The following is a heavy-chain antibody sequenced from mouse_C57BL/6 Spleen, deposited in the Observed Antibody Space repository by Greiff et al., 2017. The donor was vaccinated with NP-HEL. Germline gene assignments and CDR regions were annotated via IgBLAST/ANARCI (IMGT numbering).Heavy chain of an antibody. CDR3: ITTVVADAMDD. CDR2: IHPNSGST. D-gene: IGHD1-1*01. CDR1: GYTFTSYW. Sequence: QVQLQQPGAELVKPGASVKLSCKASGYTFTSYWMHWVKQRPGQGLEWIGMIHPNSGSTNYNEKFKSKATLTVDKSSSTAYMQLSSLTSEDSAVYYCITTVVADAMDDWGQGTSVSVPS. J-gene: IGHJ4*01. V-gene: IGHV1-64*01.